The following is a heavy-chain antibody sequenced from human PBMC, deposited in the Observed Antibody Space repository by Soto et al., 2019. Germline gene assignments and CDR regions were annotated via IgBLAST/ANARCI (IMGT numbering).Heavy chain of an antibody. Sequence: GGSLRLSCAASGFTFSSYSMNWVRQAPGKGLEWVSSISSSSSYIYYADSLKGRFTIARDNAKKALYLQMNSLRAEDTAVYYCARDANTYNWNDGFDPWGQGTLVTVSS. V-gene: IGHV3-21*01. CDR3: ARDANTYNWNDGFDP. D-gene: IGHD1-20*01. CDR1: GFTFSSYS. CDR2: ISSSSSYI. J-gene: IGHJ5*02.